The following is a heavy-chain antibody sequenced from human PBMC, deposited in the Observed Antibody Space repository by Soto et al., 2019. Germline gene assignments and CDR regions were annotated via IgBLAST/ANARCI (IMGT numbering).Heavy chain of an antibody. V-gene: IGHV2-5*02. D-gene: IGHD3-3*01. CDR3: AHRLKKPGTYYDFWSGHVVSYFDC. J-gene: IGHJ4*02. CDR2: IYWDGDK. Sequence: QITLKESGPTLVKPTQTLTLTCTFSGFSLSTSGVGVGWIRQPPGKALEWLALIYWDGDKRYSPSLKSRLTITKDTSENQVVLTMTNMDPVDTATYYFAHRLKKPGTYYDFWSGHVVSYFDCWGQGTLVTVSS. CDR1: GFSLSTSGVG.